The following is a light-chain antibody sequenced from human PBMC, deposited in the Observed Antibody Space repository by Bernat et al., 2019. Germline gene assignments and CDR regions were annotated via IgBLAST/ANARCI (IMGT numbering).Light chain of an antibody. CDR3: TTYTRSSTLRCV. Sequence: QSALTQPASVSGSPGQSITVSCTGTSSDVGGYNYVSWYQQHPGKAPKLVIYDVSNRPSGVSSRFSGSKSANTASLTISGLQAEDEADYYCTTYTRSSTLRCVFGTGTKVTVL. J-gene: IGLJ1*01. V-gene: IGLV2-14*01. CDR1: SSDVGGYNY. CDR2: DVS.